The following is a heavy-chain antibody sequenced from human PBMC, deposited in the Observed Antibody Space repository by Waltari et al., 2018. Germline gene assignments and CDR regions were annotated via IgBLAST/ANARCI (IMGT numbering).Heavy chain of an antibody. Sequence: EVQLVQSGAEVKKPGATVKISCKASGYTFTAYYMPWVQQAPGKGLEWMGRVDPEDGETIYAEKFQGRVTITADTSTDTAYMELSSLRSEDTAVYYCATERYNWNDGWFDPWGQGTLVTVSS. CDR1: GYTFTAYY. D-gene: IGHD1-1*01. CDR2: VDPEDGET. J-gene: IGHJ5*02. CDR3: ATERYNWNDGWFDP. V-gene: IGHV1-69-2*01.